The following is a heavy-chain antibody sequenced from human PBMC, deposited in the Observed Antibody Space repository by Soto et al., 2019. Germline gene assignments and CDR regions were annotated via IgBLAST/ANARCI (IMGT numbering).Heavy chain of an antibody. V-gene: IGHV3-23*01. Sequence: GGSLRLSCAASGFTFSSYAMSWVRQAPGKGLEWVSAISGSGGSTYYADSVKGRFTISRDNSKNTLYLQMNSLRAEDTAVYYCAKVRDPIFGVYYYMDVWGKGTTVTVSS. D-gene: IGHD3-3*02. CDR2: ISGSGGST. CDR1: GFTFSSYA. CDR3: AKVRDPIFGVYYYMDV. J-gene: IGHJ6*03.